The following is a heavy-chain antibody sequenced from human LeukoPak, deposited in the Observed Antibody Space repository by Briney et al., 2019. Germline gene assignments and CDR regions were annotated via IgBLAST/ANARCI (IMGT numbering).Heavy chain of an antibody. CDR3: ARTKLYCSGGSCYSSLDY. D-gene: IGHD2-15*01. Sequence: PSETLSLTCTVSGGSINNYYWSWIRQPPGKGLEWIGYISYIGSTIYNPSLKSRVTISVDTSENQFSLKLTSVTAADTAVYYCARTKLYCSGGSCYSSLDYWGQGTLVTVSS. CDR1: GGSINNYY. J-gene: IGHJ4*02. V-gene: IGHV4-59*01. CDR2: ISYIGST.